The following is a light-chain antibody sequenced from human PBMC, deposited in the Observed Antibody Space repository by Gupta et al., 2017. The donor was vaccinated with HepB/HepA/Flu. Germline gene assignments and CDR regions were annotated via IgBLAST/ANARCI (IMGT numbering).Light chain of an antibody. CDR1: RGISTW. J-gene: IGKJ1*01. Sequence: DIKMTQSPSSVSASVGDRVTITCRASRGISTWLVWYQQKPGKPPMFLIYNASKLQSGVPSRFSGSGSGTDFTLTINNRQAEDFATYYCQQENSFPRTFGQGTKVEVE. CDR3: QQENSFPRT. V-gene: IGKV1-12*01. CDR2: NAS.